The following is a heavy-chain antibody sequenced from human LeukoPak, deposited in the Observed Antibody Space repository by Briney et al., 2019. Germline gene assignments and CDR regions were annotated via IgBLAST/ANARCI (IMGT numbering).Heavy chain of an antibody. CDR1: GSTFSSYS. D-gene: IGHD5-18*01. CDR2: ISSSSSYI. V-gene: IGHV3-21*01. J-gene: IGHJ4*02. CDR3: ARDVSDTAMVAPEFDY. Sequence: GGSLRLSCAASGSTFSSYSMNWVRQAPGKGLEWVSSISSSSSYIYYADSVKGRFTISRDNAKNSLYLQMNSLRAEDTAVYYCARDVSDTAMVAPEFDYWGQGTLVTVSS.